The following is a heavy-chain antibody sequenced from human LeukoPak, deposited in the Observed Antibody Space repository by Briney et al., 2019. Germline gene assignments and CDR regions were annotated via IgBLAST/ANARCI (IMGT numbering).Heavy chain of an antibody. Sequence: SVKVSCKASGFTFTSSAMQWVRQARGQRLEWIGWIVVGSGNTNYAQKFQERATITRDMSTSTAYMELSSLRSEDTAVYYCAAGLYSSGWGPDYWGQGTLVTVSS. CDR2: IVVGSGNT. CDR1: GFTFTSSA. CDR3: AAGLYSSGWGPDY. V-gene: IGHV1-58*02. J-gene: IGHJ4*02. D-gene: IGHD6-19*01.